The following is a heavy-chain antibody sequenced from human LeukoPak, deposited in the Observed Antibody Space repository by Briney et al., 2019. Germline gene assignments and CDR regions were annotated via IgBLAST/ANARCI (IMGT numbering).Heavy chain of an antibody. V-gene: IGHV3-30*03. CDR1: GFTFSTYG. J-gene: IGHJ4*02. Sequence: GGSLRLSCAASGFTFSTYGMHWVRQTPGKGLEWVAVISYDGSNKYYTNSVKGRFTISRDNSKNTLYLQMNSLRAEDTAVYYCRYGDYGIWGQGTLVTVSS. CDR3: RYGDYGI. D-gene: IGHD4-17*01. CDR2: ISYDGSNK.